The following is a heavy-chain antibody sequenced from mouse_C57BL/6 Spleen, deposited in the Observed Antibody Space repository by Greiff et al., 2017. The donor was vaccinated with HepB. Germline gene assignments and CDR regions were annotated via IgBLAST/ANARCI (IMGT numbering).Heavy chain of an antibody. CDR3: ARGPLYDYDRAMDY. J-gene: IGHJ4*01. V-gene: IGHV1-18*01. CDR2: INPNNGGT. D-gene: IGHD2-4*01. CDR1: GYTFTDYN. Sequence: EVQLQQSGPELVKPGASVKIPCKASGYTFTDYNMDWVKQSHGKSLEWIGDINPNNGGTIYNQKFKGKATLTVEKSSSTAYMELRSLTSEDTAVYYCARGPLYDYDRAMDYWGQGTSVTVSS.